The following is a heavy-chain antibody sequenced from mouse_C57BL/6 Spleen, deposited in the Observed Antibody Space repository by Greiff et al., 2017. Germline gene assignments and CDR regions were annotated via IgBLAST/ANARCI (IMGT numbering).Heavy chain of an antibody. J-gene: IGHJ1*03. D-gene: IGHD2-4*01. CDR2: IDPNSGGT. CDR3: AREGLRRGGYFDV. CDR1: GYTFTSYW. Sequence: QVQLQQPGAELVKPGASVKLSCKASGYTFTSYWIHWVKQRPGRGLEWIGRIDPNSGGTKYNEKFKSKATLTVDKPSSTAYMQLSRLTSEGCGGYYCAREGLRRGGYFDVWGTGTTVTVSS. V-gene: IGHV1-72*01.